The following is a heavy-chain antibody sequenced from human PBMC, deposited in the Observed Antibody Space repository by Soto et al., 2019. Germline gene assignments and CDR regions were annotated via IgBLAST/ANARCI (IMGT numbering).Heavy chain of an antibody. V-gene: IGHV2-70*01. CDR1: GFSLSTSGMC. J-gene: IGHJ4*02. D-gene: IGHD6-13*01. CDR2: IDWDDDK. Sequence: SGPTLVNPTQTLTLTCTFSGFSLSTSGMCVSWIRQPPGKALEWLALIDWDDDKYYSTSLKTRLTISKDTSKNQVVLTMTNMEPVYTATYYCARTAIAAAGLGGWDYFDYWGQGTLVTVSS. CDR3: ARTAIAAAGLGGWDYFDY.